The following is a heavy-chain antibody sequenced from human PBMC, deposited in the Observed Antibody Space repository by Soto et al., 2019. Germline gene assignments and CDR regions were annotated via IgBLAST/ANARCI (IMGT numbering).Heavy chain of an antibody. CDR3: ARVGYYYDSSSFDY. CDR1: DDSISSSGYY. D-gene: IGHD3-22*01. V-gene: IGHV4-31*03. J-gene: IGHJ4*02. CDR2: IYYSGTT. Sequence: TLSLTCPVSDDSISSSGYYWSWIRQHPGKGLEWIGNIYYSGTTYYNPSLKSRVTISVDTSKNQFSLKLSSVTAADTDVYYCARVGYYYDSSSFDYWGQGTLVTVYS.